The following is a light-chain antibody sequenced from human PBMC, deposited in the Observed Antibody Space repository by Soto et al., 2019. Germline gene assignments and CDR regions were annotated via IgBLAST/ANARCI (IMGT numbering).Light chain of an antibody. J-gene: IGKJ1*01. CDR2: KAS. V-gene: IGKV1-5*03. CDR3: QHYNSYSEA. Sequence: DIQMTQSPSTLSGSVGDRVTIICRASQTISSWLAWYQQKPGKAPKLLIYKASTLKSGVPSRFSGSGSGTEFTLTISSLQPGDFATYYCQHYNSYSEAFGQGTKVDIK. CDR1: QTISSW.